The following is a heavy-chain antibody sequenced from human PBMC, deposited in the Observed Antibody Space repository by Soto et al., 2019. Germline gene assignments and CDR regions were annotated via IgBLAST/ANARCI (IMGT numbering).Heavy chain of an antibody. D-gene: IGHD2-15*01. CDR1: GDTFTSYG. V-gene: IGHV1-18*01. CDR2: ISAYNGNT. CDR3: VVAARPYYFDY. Sequence: QGQLVQSGAAVKKPGASVKVSCKASGDTFTSYGISWVRQAPGQGLEWMGWISAYNGNTNYAQKHQGRVTMTTDTPTSTADMELRSLRSDDTAVYYCVVAARPYYFDYWGQGTLVTVSS. J-gene: IGHJ4*02.